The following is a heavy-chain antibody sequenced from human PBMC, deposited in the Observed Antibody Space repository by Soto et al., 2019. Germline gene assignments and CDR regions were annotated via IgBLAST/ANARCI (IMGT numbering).Heavy chain of an antibody. CDR3: AAATTWNFHFHY. Sequence: QVQLVASGGGVVQPGTSLRLSCAASGFTISTHGMHWVRQAPGKRREWVANIWYDGSNKFYAASVKGRFTISKDNSKSTLYVQMNSLRADDTAVYYCAAATTWNFHFHYWGQGTQVTVSS. V-gene: IGHV3-33*01. J-gene: IGHJ4*02. D-gene: IGHD1-7*01. CDR1: GFTISTHG. CDR2: IWYDGSNK.